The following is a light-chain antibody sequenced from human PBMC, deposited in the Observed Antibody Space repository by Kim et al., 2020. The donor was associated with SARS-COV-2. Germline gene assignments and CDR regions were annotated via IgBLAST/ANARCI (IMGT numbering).Light chain of an antibody. J-gene: IGLJ2*01. V-gene: IGLV2-8*01. CDR3: TSYAGSHNLV. CDR2: EVT. CDR1: SIDAGGYNY. Sequence: QSVTISCTGTSIDAGGYNYVSWYQQHPGKAPKLMVYEVTKRPSGVPDRFSGSKSGNTASLTVSGLQAEDEADYYCTSYAGSHNLVFGGGTQLTVL.